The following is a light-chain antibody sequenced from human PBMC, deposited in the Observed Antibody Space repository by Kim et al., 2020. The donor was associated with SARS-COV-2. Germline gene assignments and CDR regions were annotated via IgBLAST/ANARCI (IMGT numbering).Light chain of an antibody. CDR2: GAS. Sequence: VSPGERATLSCRASQSVSSNLAWYQQKPGQAPRLLIHGASTRATGIPARFSGSGSGTDFTLTISSLQSEDSAVYHCQQYNNWPLTFGQGTKVEIK. CDR3: QQYNNWPLT. J-gene: IGKJ1*01. V-gene: IGKV3-15*01. CDR1: QSVSSN.